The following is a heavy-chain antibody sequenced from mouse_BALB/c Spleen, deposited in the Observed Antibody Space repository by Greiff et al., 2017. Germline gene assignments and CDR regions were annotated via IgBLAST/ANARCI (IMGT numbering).Heavy chain of an antibody. CDR1: GFSLTSYG. Sequence: VQVVESGPGLVAPSQSLSITCTVSGFSLTSYGVHWVRQPPGKGLEWLGVIWAGGSTNYNSALMSRLSISKDNSKSQVFLKMNSLQTDDTAMYYCARDQVDYGNYVGYWGQGTTLTVSS. CDR2: IWAGGST. V-gene: IGHV2-9*02. CDR3: ARDQVDYGNYVGY. J-gene: IGHJ2*01. D-gene: IGHD2-1*01.